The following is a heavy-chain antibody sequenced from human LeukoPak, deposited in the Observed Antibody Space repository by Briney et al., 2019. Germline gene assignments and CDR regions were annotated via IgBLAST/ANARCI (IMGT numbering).Heavy chain of an antibody. Sequence: HGESLKISCKGSGYSFSTYWIGWVRQMPGKGLEWMGIIYPADSDTKYSPSFQGQVTISADKSISTAYLQWSSLKPSDTAMYYCAIGYSGSYNDYWGQGTLVTVSS. CDR3: AIGYSGSYNDY. D-gene: IGHD1-26*01. V-gene: IGHV5-51*01. J-gene: IGHJ4*02. CDR1: GYSFSTYW. CDR2: IYPADSDT.